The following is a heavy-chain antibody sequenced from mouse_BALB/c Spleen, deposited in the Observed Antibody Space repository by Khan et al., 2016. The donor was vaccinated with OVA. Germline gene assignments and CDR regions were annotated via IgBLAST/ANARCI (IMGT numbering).Heavy chain of an antibody. CDR2: TNPTNGRP. V-gene: IGHV1S81*02. J-gene: IGHJ2*01. D-gene: IGHD1-1*01. CDR3: ARIKKIVATYFDY. CDR1: GYTFTSYW. Sequence: VQLQQSGAELVKAGASVKMSCKASGYTFTSYWMHWVKQRLGQGLEWFAETNPTNGRPYYNEKFKSKATLPVAKSSSTAYMLLSGPTFEDSAVYYCARIKKIVATYFDYWGQGTTRTVSS.